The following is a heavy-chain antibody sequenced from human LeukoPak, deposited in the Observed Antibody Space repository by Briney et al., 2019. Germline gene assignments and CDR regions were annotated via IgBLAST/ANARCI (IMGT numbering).Heavy chain of an antibody. V-gene: IGHV3-74*03. D-gene: IGHD6-19*01. CDR2: INGDGTST. J-gene: IGHJ4*02. Sequence: GGSLRLSCAASGFIFSSYWMHWVRQRPGEGPLWLSRINGDGTSTAYAHSVQGRFIISRDNAKNTLYLQMNSLRVDDTAVYYCTRQWHTPSDYWGQGTVVTVSS. CDR3: TRQWHTPSDY. CDR1: GFIFSSYW.